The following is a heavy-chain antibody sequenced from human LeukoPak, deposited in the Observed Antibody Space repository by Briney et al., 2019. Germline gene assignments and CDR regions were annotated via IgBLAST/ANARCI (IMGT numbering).Heavy chain of an antibody. D-gene: IGHD3-22*01. CDR1: GFTFSSYA. V-gene: IGHV3-30-3*01. CDR3: ARVPTPYDSSGYYIGAFDI. J-gene: IGHJ3*02. CDR2: ILYDGSNK. Sequence: GGSLRLSCAASGFTFSSYAMHWVRQAPGKGLEWVAVILYDGSNKYYADSVKGRFTISRDNSKNTLYLQMNSLRAEDTAVYYCARVPTPYDSSGYYIGAFDIWGQGTMVTVSS.